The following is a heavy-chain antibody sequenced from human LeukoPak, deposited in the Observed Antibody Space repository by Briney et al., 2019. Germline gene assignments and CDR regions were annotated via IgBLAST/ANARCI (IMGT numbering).Heavy chain of an antibody. CDR2: ISYDGSNK. CDR3: AKDLGCSSTSCYAIGGLGY. Sequence: GGSLRLSCAASGFTFSSYGWHWVRQAPGKGLEWVAVISYDGSNKYYADSVRGRFTISRDNSKNTLYLQMNSLRAEDTAVYYCAKDLGCSSTSCYAIGGLGYWGQGTLVTLSS. D-gene: IGHD2-2*01. J-gene: IGHJ4*02. V-gene: IGHV3-30*18. CDR1: GFTFSSYG.